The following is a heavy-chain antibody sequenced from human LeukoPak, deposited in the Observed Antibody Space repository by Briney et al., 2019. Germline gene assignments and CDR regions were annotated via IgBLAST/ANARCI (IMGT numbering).Heavy chain of an antibody. J-gene: IGHJ4*02. D-gene: IGHD4-11*01. Sequence: PGGSLRLSCAASGFTFSMYAIHWVRQAPGKGLEWVAIISYDRGNKYYADSVKGRFTISRDNSKNTLYLQMNSLRPEETAVYYCARAPSASTITTGGFDYWGQGTLVTVSS. CDR1: GFTFSMYA. CDR3: ARAPSASTITTGGFDY. CDR2: ISYDRGNK. V-gene: IGHV3-30-3*01.